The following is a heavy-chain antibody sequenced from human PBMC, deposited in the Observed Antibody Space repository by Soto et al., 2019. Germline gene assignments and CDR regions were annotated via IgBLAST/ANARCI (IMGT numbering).Heavy chain of an antibody. CDR2: IFHNGTT. V-gene: IGHV4-4*01. CDR1: GGSIISSHW. J-gene: IGHJ4*02. CDR3: ARGPQY. Sequence: LSVTCAVSGGSIISSHWWTWVRQSPGKGLEWIGEIFHNGTTNYNPSLKSRLTISVDTSKNHFSLNLNPVTARDTATYFCARGPQYWGPGKLVTVSS.